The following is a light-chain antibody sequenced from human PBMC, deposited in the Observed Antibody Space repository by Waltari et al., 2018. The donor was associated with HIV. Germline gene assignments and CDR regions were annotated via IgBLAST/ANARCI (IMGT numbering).Light chain of an antibody. V-gene: IGLV1-47*01. J-gene: IGLJ3*02. CDR2: RNN. CDR1: RSNIGNND. CDR3: DAWDDSLSCRV. Sequence: QSVLTQPPSASGTPGQRVTISCSGSRSNIGNNDVYWFQQLPGTAPKLLIYRNNQRPSGVPDRFTGSKSGTSVSLAISGLRSEDEADYYCDAWDDSLSCRVFGGGTKLTVL.